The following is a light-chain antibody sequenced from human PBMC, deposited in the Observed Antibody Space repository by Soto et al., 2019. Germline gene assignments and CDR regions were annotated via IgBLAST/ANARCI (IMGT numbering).Light chain of an antibody. CDR1: QSVNSN. V-gene: IGKV3-15*01. J-gene: IGKJ1*01. CDR2: GAS. Sequence: EIVLTQSPAILSVSPGERASLSCRSSQSVNSNLAWYQQKPGQAPSLLIYGASTMATGIPARFRGTGSGTEFTLTISSLQPEDLAVYYCQQYDYWPRTFGQGTKVDIK. CDR3: QQYDYWPRT.